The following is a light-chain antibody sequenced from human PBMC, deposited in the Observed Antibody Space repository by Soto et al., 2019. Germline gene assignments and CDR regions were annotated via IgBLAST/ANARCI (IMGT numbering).Light chain of an antibody. CDR1: QSVSSSY. V-gene: IGKV3-20*01. CDR3: QQHGRSPRT. J-gene: IGKJ3*01. Sequence: EIVLTQSPGTLSLSPGERATLSCRASQSVSSSYLVWYQQKPGQAPRLLVYGAPSRATGIPDRFSGSESGRDFTLTIGRLEHEDVAVYYCQQHGRSPRTFGPGTKVHI. CDR2: GAP.